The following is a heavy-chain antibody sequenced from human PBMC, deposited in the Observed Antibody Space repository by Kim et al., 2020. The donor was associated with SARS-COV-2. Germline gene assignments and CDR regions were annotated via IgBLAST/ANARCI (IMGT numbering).Heavy chain of an antibody. V-gene: IGHV3-73*01. CDR2: IRSKANSYAT. D-gene: IGHD1-1*01. CDR3: TRIPATTLAFWDAFDI. Sequence: GGSLRLSCAASGFTFSGSPLHWVRQASGKGLEWVGRIRSKANSYATGYAASVKGRFTSSRDDSKNTAYLEMSGLKTEDTALYYCTRIPATTLAFWDAFDIWGQGTMVTVSS. J-gene: IGHJ3*02. CDR1: GFTFSGSP.